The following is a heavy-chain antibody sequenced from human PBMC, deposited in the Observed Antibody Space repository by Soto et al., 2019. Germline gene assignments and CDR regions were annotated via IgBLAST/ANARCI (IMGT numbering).Heavy chain of an antibody. CDR3: ARDGGSGSYYDYYYYYYGMDV. D-gene: IGHD3-10*01. V-gene: IGHV3-30-3*01. CDR2: ISYDGSNK. J-gene: IGHJ6*02. CDR1: GXTFSSYA. Sequence: LRLSFAASGXTFSSYAMHWVRQAPGKGLEWVAVISYDGSNKYYADSVKGRFTISRDNSKNTLYLQMNSLRAEDTAVYYCARDGGSGSYYDYYYYYYGMDVWGQGTTVTVSS.